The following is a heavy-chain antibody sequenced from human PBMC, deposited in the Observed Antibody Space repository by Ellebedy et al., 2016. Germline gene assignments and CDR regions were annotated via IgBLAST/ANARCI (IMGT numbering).Heavy chain of an antibody. CDR3: ARVSGPVVVSAYGMDV. V-gene: IGHV3-72*01. CDR2: TRNKANSYTT. CDR1: GFTFSDHY. Sequence: GGSLRLSXAASGFTFSDHYMDWVRQAPGKGLEWVGRTRNKANSYTTEYAASVKGRFTISRDDSKNSLHLQMNSLKTEDTAVYYCARVSGPVVVSAYGMDVWGQGTTVTVSS. J-gene: IGHJ6*02. D-gene: IGHD2-2*01.